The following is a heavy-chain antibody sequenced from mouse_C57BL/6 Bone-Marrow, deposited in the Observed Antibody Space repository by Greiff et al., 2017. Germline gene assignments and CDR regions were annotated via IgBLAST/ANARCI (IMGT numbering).Heavy chain of an antibody. D-gene: IGHD3-3*01. V-gene: IGHV1-69*01. CDR3: ARERDFYWYFDV. CDR2: IDPSDSYT. J-gene: IGHJ1*03. Sequence: QVQLQQPGAELVMPGASVKLSCKASGYTFTSYWMHWVKQRPGQGLEWIGEIDPSDSYTNYTQKFKGKSTLTVDKSSSTAYMQLSSLTSEDSAVYYCARERDFYWYFDVWGTGTTVTVSS. CDR1: GYTFTSYW.